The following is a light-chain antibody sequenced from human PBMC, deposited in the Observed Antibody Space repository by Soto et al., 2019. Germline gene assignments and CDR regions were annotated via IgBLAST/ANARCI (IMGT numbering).Light chain of an antibody. V-gene: IGKV1-12*01. J-gene: IGKJ5*01. CDR2: GAS. CDR1: QDVRTW. Sequence: DIQMTQSPSSVSASVGDRVTITCRASQDVRTWLAWYQHKPGKAPNLLISGASGLQSGVPSRFSGSGSGTDFTLTISSLEPEDFAVYYCQQRSNWPPITFGQGTRLEIK. CDR3: QQRSNWPPIT.